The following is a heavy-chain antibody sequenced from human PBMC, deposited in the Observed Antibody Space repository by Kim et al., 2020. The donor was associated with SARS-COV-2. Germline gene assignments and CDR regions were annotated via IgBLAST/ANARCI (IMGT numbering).Heavy chain of an antibody. CDR2: IRSKANSYAT. CDR1: GFTFSGSA. Sequence: GGSLRLSCAASGFTFSGSAMHWVRQASGKGLEWVGRIRSKANSYATAYAASVKGRFTISRDDSKNTAYLQMNSLKTEDTAVYYCTRQGEGIAVPIRMDVWGQGTTVTVSS. D-gene: IGHD6-19*01. J-gene: IGHJ6*02. CDR3: TRQGEGIAVPIRMDV. V-gene: IGHV3-73*01.